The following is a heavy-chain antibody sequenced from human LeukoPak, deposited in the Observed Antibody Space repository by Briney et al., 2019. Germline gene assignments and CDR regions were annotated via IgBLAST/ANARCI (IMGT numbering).Heavy chain of an antibody. Sequence: TGESLKISCKGSGXSFTNYCIAWVRQMPGKGLEWMGIIYPGDSNTRYIPSFQGQVTISADKSISTAYLQWSSLKASDTAIYYCARQIGRSLFYWGQGTLVTVSS. V-gene: IGHV5-51*01. CDR2: IYPGDSNT. J-gene: IGHJ4*02. CDR3: ARQIGRSLFY. D-gene: IGHD1-26*01. CDR1: GXSFTNYC.